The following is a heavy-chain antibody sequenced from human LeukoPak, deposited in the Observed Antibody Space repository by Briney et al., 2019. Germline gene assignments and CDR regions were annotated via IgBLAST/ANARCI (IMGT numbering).Heavy chain of an antibody. J-gene: IGHJ4*02. V-gene: IGHV4-59*01. CDR2: IYYSGST. CDR3: ARHRSGSYYFDY. CDR1: GGSISSYY. Sequence: SKTLSPTCTVSGGSISSYYWSWIRQPPGKGLEWIGYIYYSGSTNYNPSLKSRVTISVDTSKNQFSLKLSSVTAADTAVYYCARHRSGSYYFDYWGQGTLVTVSS. D-gene: IGHD1-26*01.